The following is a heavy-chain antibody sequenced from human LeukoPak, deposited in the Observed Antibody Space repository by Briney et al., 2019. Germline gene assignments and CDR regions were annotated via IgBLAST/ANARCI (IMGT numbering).Heavy chain of an antibody. CDR2: ISTYNGNT. D-gene: IGHD6-19*01. CDR3: ARDPGYSSGWTHSYYGMDV. CDR1: GYTFTSYV. Sequence: ASVKVSCKASGYTFTSYVISWVRQAPGQWLQWMGWISTYNGNTNYAQKLQGRVTMTTDTSTGTAYMELRSLRSDDTAVYYCARDPGYSSGWTHSYYGMDVWGQGTTVTVSS. V-gene: IGHV1-18*01. J-gene: IGHJ6*02.